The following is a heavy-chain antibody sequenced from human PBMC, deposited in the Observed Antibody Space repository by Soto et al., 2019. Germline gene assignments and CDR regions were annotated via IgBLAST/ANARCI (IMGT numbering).Heavy chain of an antibody. Sequence: QVQLQESGPGLVKPSQTLSLTCTVSGGSISSGGYYWSRIRQHPGKGLEWIGYIYYSGSTYYNPSLKSRVTISVDTSKNQFSLKLSSVTAADTAVYYCARTIVVPAAIHRSPSYGMDVWGQGTTVTVSS. J-gene: IGHJ6*02. CDR3: ARTIVVPAAIHRSPSYGMDV. V-gene: IGHV4-31*03. CDR2: IYYSGST. D-gene: IGHD2-2*02. CDR1: GGSISSGGYY.